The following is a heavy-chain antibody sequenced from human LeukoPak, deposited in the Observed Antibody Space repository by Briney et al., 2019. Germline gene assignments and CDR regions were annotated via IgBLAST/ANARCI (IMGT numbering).Heavy chain of an antibody. CDR3: VRDGRGITPTYYFDY. Sequence: GGSLRLSCAASGFTFSDYYMSWIRQAPGKGLEWVSYISSSGSTIYYADSVKGRFTISSDNAKNSLYLQMNSLRAEDTAVYYCVRDGRGITPTYYFDYWRQGTLVTVSS. CDR2: ISSSGSTI. CDR1: GFTFSDYY. D-gene: IGHD3-10*01. J-gene: IGHJ4*02. V-gene: IGHV3-11*04.